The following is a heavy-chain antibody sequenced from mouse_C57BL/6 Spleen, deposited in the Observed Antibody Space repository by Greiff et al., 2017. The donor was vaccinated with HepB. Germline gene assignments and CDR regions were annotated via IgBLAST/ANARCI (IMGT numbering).Heavy chain of an antibody. CDR3: ARRGYYYGSSHFDY. V-gene: IGHV1-54*01. Sequence: VKLMESGAELVRPGTSVKVSCKASGYAFTNYLIEWVKQRPGQGLEWIGVINPGSGGTNYNEKFKGKATLTADKSSSTAYMQLSSLTSDDSAVYFCARRGYYYGSSHFDYWGQGTTLTVSS. CDR1: GYAFTNYL. CDR2: INPGSGGT. J-gene: IGHJ2*01. D-gene: IGHD1-1*01.